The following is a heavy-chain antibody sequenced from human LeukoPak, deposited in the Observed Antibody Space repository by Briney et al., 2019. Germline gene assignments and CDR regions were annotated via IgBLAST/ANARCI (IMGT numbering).Heavy chain of an antibody. J-gene: IGHJ4*02. CDR2: IRHDETNK. Sequence: PGGSLRLSCAASGFTFSSYGMHWVRQAPGKGLEWVAFIRHDETNKYYADSVKGRFTISRDISKNTLYLQMDSLRAEDTAVYYCAKEAPDRSLFFWGQGTLVTVSS. V-gene: IGHV3-30*02. CDR3: AKEAPDRSLFF. CDR1: GFTFSSYG. D-gene: IGHD2/OR15-2a*01.